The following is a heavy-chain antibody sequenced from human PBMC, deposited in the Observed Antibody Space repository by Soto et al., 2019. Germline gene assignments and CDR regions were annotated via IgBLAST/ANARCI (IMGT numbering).Heavy chain of an antibody. CDR2: VFYTGDT. CDR3: AVGTLIPHDFWSGYYRPFDY. D-gene: IGHD3-3*01. Sequence: QLQLQESGPGQVKPSETLSLTCSVSGDSINSRSHHWGWIRQPPGKGLEWVGSVFYTGDTYYNPSLASRGSIYVDTSKTHCSLKLPSVSAADTALFFCAVGTLIPHDFWSGYYRPFDYLGQGNLVSVPS. CDR1: GDSINSRSHH. V-gene: IGHV4-39*02. J-gene: IGHJ4*02.